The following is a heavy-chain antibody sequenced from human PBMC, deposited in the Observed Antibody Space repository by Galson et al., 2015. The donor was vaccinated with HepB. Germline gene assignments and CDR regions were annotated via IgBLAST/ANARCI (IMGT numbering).Heavy chain of an antibody. CDR2: INPNSGGT. J-gene: IGHJ4*02. CDR3: AISPSLGYCSGGSCSAFDY. D-gene: IGHD2-15*01. Sequence: SVKVSCKASGYTFTGYYMHWVRQAPGQGLEWMGWINPNSGGTNYAQKFQGWVTMTRDTSISTAYMELSRLRSDDTAVYYCAISPSLGYCSGGSCSAFDYWGQGTLVTVSS. V-gene: IGHV1-2*04. CDR1: GYTFTGYY.